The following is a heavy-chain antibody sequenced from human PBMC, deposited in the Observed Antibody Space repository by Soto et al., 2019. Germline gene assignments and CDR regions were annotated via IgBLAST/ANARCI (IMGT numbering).Heavy chain of an antibody. Sequence: SVKVSCKASGGTFSSYTISWVRQAPGQGLEWMGRIIPILGIANYAQKFQGRVTITADKSTSTAYMELSSLRSEDTAVYYCARRYCSGGSCYSLWDFDYWGQGTLVTVSS. J-gene: IGHJ4*02. D-gene: IGHD2-15*01. CDR2: IIPILGIA. CDR3: ARRYCSGGSCYSLWDFDY. CDR1: GGTFSSYT. V-gene: IGHV1-69*02.